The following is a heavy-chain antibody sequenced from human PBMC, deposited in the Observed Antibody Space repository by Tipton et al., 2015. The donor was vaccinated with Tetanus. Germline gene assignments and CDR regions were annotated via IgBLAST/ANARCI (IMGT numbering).Heavy chain of an antibody. Sequence: QVQLVQSGAEVKKPGASVKVSCKASGYTFTSYAMHWVRQAPGQRLEWMGWINAGNGNTKYSEKFQGRVTITRDTSASTAYMELRSLRSEDPAVYYCAREGYFNGMDVWGQGTTVTVS. CDR1: GYTFTSYA. J-gene: IGHJ6*02. CDR2: INAGNGNT. CDR3: AREGYFNGMDV. V-gene: IGHV1-3*01.